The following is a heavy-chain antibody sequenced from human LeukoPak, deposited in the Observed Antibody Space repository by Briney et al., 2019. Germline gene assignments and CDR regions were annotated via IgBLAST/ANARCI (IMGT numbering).Heavy chain of an antibody. CDR3: ARGVFNREVDYYYYYMDV. D-gene: IGHD1-14*01. Sequence: ASVKVSCKASGYTFTGYYMHWVRQAPGQGLEWMGWINPNSGGTNYAQKVQGRVTMTRDTSISTAYMELSRLRSDDTAVYYCARGVFNREVDYYYYYMDVWGKGTTVTVSS. CDR1: GYTFTGYY. J-gene: IGHJ6*03. V-gene: IGHV1-2*02. CDR2: INPNSGGT.